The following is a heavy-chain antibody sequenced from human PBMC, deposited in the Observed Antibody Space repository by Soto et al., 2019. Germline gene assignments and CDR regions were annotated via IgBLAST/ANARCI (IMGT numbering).Heavy chain of an antibody. D-gene: IGHD4-4*01. Sequence: PGESLKISCKVSGYNFSNYWLAWVRQMPGKGLELLGLIYPADSDTRYSTSFQGQVTFSADKSITTAYLHWSNLKASDTATYYCARSWNDYGTYGAFDSWGQGTRVTVS. J-gene: IGHJ4*02. CDR2: IYPADSDT. V-gene: IGHV5-51*01. CDR1: GYNFSNYW. CDR3: ARSWNDYGTYGAFDS.